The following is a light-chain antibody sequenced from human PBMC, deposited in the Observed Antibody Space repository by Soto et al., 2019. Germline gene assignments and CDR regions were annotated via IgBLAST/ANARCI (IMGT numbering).Light chain of an antibody. Sequence: DIVMTQSPLSLPVTPGEPASISCRSSQSLLHSNGYNYLDWYLQKPGQSPQLLIYLGSNRASGVPDRFSGSGSGTDFTLKISRVEAEDVGVYYCMQALQSPRTVGQGTKVEIK. CDR2: LGS. V-gene: IGKV2-28*01. J-gene: IGKJ1*01. CDR3: MQALQSPRT. CDR1: QSLLHSNGYNY.